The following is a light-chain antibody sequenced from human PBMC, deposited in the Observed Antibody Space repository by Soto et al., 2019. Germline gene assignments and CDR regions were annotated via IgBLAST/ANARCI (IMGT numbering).Light chain of an antibody. CDR1: QSISSW. CDR2: DAS. Sequence: DIQMTQSPSTLSASVGDRATITCRASQSISSWLAWYQQKPGKAPKLLIYDASSLESGVPSRFSGSGSGTDCTLTISSLQPEDVATYYCQQANSFPITLGQGTRLEIK. CDR3: QQANSFPIT. V-gene: IGKV1-5*01. J-gene: IGKJ5*01.